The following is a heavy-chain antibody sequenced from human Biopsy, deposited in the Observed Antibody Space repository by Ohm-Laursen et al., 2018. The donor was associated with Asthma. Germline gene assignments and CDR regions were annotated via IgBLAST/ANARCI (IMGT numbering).Heavy chain of an antibody. V-gene: IGHV1-24*01. Sequence: SVKVSCKISGYSLTDLSMHWVRQAPGQGLEWMGGHDHEEGGTVNARRVQGRVTMTEDTSTDTAYMELSSLSSDDTAVYYCASDFPKDYVRYNFQFWGQGTLVTVSS. CDR1: GYSLTDLS. CDR3: ASDFPKDYVRYNFQF. D-gene: IGHD4-17*01. J-gene: IGHJ4*02. CDR2: HDHEEGGT.